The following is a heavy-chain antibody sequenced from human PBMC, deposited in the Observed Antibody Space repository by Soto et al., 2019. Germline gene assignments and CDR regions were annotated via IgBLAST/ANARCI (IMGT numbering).Heavy chain of an antibody. J-gene: IGHJ4*02. CDR1: GFTFSSYG. V-gene: IGHV3-30*18. CDR3: AKDPRISAAGDNYFAY. Sequence: QVQLVESGGGVVQPGRSLRLSCAASGFTFSSYGMHWVRQAPGKGLEWVAVISYDGSNKYYADSVKGRFTISRDNSKNTLYLQMNSLRAEDTAVYYCAKDPRISAAGDNYFAYWGQGTLVTVSS. CDR2: ISYDGSNK. D-gene: IGHD6-13*01.